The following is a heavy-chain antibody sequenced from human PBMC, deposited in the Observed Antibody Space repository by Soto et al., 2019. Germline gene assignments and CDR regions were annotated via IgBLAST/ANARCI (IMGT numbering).Heavy chain of an antibody. CDR3: ATYYYDSSDYYDPWYFDY. V-gene: IGHV4-59*08. D-gene: IGHD3-22*01. CDR2: IYYSGST. CDR1: GGSISSYY. Sequence: PSETLSLTCTVSGGSISSYYWSWIRQPPGKGLEWIGYIYYSGSTNYNPSLKSRVAISVDTSKNQFSLKLSSVTAADTAVYYCATYYYDSSDYYDPWYFDYWGQGTLVTVSS. J-gene: IGHJ4*02.